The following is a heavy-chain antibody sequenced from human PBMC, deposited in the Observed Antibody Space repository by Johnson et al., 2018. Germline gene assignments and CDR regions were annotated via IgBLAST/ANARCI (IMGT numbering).Heavy chain of an antibody. CDR2: ISYDGSNK. CDR1: GFTFSSYG. V-gene: IGHV3-30*18. CDR3: AKDLRITMIVVDFYGMDV. J-gene: IGHJ6*02. D-gene: IGHD3-22*01. Sequence: QVQLVESGGGVVQPGRSLRLSCAASGFTFSSYGMHWVRQAPGKGLEWVAVISYDGSNKYYADSVKGRFTISRDNSKNTRYLQMNSLRAEDTAVYYCAKDLRITMIVVDFYGMDVWGQGTTVTVSS.